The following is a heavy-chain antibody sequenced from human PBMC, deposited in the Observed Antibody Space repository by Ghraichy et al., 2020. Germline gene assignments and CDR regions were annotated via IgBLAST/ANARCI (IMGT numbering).Heavy chain of an antibody. V-gene: IGHV4-34*01. J-gene: IGHJ4*02. D-gene: IGHD4-17*01. CDR2: INHSGST. Sequence: SETLSLTCAVYGGSFSGYYWSWIRQPPGKGLEWIGEINHSGSTNYNPSLKSRVTISVDTSKNQFSLKLSSVTAADTAVYYCARGRARLGDYWVSGSVFFDYWGQGTLVTVSS. CDR1: GGSFSGYY. CDR3: ARGRARLGDYWVSGSVFFDY.